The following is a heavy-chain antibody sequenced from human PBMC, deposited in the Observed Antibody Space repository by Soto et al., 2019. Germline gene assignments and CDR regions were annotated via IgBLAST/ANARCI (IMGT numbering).Heavy chain of an antibody. CDR3: TSEQAIFAY. J-gene: IGHJ4*02. Sequence: PGGSLRLSCTSSGFTFGDYAMSWFRQAPGKGLEWVGFIRSKPYGGTTEYAASVKGRFTISRDDSKSIAYLQMNSLRTEDTAVYYCTSEQAIFAYWGQGTLVTVSS. CDR1: GFTFGDYA. D-gene: IGHD2-2*02. V-gene: IGHV3-49*03. CDR2: IRSKPYGGTT.